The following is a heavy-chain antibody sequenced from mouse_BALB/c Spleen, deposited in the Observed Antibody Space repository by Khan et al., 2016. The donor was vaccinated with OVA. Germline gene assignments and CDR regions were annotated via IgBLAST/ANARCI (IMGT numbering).Heavy chain of an antibody. CDR1: GYSITSDYA. Sequence: EVQLQESGPGLVKPSQSLSLTCTVTGYSITSDYAWNWIRQFPGNKLEWMGYISYSGSTTYNPSLKSRISITTDTSKDTFFLQLKSVTSEDTATYYCASELGRYYALDYWGQGTSVTVSS. J-gene: IGHJ4*01. D-gene: IGHD4-1*01. V-gene: IGHV3-2*02. CDR3: ASELGRYYALDY. CDR2: ISYSGST.